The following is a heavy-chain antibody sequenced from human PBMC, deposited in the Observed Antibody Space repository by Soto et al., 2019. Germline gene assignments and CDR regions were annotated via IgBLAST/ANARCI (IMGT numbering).Heavy chain of an antibody. V-gene: IGHV4-34*01. CDR3: ASLRTVYYYYGMDV. CDR2: INHSGST. Sequence: SETLSLTCAVYGGSFSGYYGSWIRQPPGKGLEWIGEINHSGSTNYNPSLKSRVTISVDTSKNQFSLKLSSVTAADTAVYYCASLRTVYYYYGMDVWGQGTTVTVSS. J-gene: IGHJ6*02. CDR1: GGSFSGYY. D-gene: IGHD2-21*02.